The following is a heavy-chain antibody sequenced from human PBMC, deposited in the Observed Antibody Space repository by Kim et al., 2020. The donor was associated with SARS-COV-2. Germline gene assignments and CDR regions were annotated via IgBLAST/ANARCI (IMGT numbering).Heavy chain of an antibody. D-gene: IGHD2-2*01. V-gene: IGHV3-23*01. J-gene: IGHJ6*03. CDR3: AKGLPLSKHYMDV. CDR1: GFTFSSYA. Sequence: GGSLRLSCAVSGFTFSSYAMSWVRQAPGKGLEWVSAISGSGVSTYYADSVKGRFTISRDNSKNTLYLQMNSLRAEDTAVYYCAKGLPLSKHYMDVWGKGTTVTVSS. CDR2: ISGSGVST.